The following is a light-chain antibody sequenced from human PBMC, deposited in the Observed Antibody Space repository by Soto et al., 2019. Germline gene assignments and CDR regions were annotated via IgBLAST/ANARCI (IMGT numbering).Light chain of an antibody. CDR1: QDVGKW. Sequence: DIQITQSPSSLSAYEGDRVTITCRASQDVGKWLAWYQQKPGKAPTLLIHGASSLQSGVPSRYSGSGYGTDFTLTINCLQPEDFATYYCQQANSCPITFSQGRRLEIK. CDR2: GAS. CDR3: QQANSCPIT. V-gene: IGKV1-12*01. J-gene: IGKJ5*01.